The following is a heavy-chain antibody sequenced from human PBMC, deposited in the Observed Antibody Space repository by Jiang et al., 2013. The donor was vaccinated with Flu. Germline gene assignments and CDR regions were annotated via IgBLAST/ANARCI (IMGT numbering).Heavy chain of an antibody. D-gene: IGHD5-18*01. Sequence: QLLESGGGVVQPGRSLRLSCAASGFTFSRYAMHWVRQAPGKGLEWVTDISYDGSEKHYADSVKGRFTISRDNSKNTLYLQMNSLRTEDTAVFYCARSERWMQLWFSXWGQGTLVTVSS. V-gene: IGHV3-30-3*01. CDR3: ARSERWMQLWFSX. CDR1: GFTFSRYA. CDR2: ISYDGSEK. J-gene: IGHJ5*02.